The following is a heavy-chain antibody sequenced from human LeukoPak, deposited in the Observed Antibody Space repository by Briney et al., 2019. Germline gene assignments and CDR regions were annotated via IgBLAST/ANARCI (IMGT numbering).Heavy chain of an antibody. CDR1: GFTFSSYA. J-gene: IGHJ6*03. V-gene: IGHV3-23*01. CDR2: ISGSGGST. CDR3: AKTPLRFSEWYTGYYMDV. Sequence: GGSLRLSCAASGFTFSSYAMSWVRQAPGKGLEWVSAISGSGGSTYYADSVKGRFTISRDNSKNTLYLQMNSLRAEDTAVYYCAKTPLRFSEWYTGYYMDVWGKGTTVTVSS. D-gene: IGHD3-3*01.